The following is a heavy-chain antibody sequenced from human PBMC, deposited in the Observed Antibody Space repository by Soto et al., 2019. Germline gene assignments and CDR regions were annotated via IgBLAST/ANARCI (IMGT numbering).Heavy chain of an antibody. V-gene: IGHV4-59*01. CDR1: GGSISSYY. CDR3: ASGRGYSYGSFDY. D-gene: IGHD5-18*01. CDR2: IYYSGST. Sequence: QVQLQESGPGLVKPSETLSLTCTVSGGSISSYYWSWIRQPPGKGLEWIGYIYYSGSTNYNPSLTSRVTISVDTSKNQFSLKLSSVTAADTAVYYCASGRGYSYGSFDYWGQGTLVTVSS. J-gene: IGHJ4*02.